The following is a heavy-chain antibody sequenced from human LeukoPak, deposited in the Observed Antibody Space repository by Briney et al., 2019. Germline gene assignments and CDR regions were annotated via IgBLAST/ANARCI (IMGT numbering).Heavy chain of an antibody. CDR2: ISGSGGST. Sequence: GGSLRLSCAASGFTFSSYAMSWVRQAPGKGLEWVSAISGSGGSTYYADSVKSRFTISRDNSKNTLYLQMNSLRAEHTAVYYCAKAGRIAAAGPTDFDYWGQGPRVTVSS. CDR1: GFTFSSYA. V-gene: IGHV3-23*01. J-gene: IGHJ4*02. D-gene: IGHD6-13*01. CDR3: AKAGRIAAAGPTDFDY.